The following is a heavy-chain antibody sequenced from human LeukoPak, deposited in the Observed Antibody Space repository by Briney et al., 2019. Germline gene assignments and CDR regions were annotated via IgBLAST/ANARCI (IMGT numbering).Heavy chain of an antibody. V-gene: IGHV1-46*01. CDR3: ARAVTSFSSPNWFDP. CDR2: INPSGGST. CDR1: GYTFTSYY. D-gene: IGHD2/OR15-2a*01. J-gene: IGHJ5*02. Sequence: ASVKVSCKASGYTFTSYYMHWVRQAPGQGLEWMGIINPSGGSTSYAQKFQGRVTMTRDTSTSTVYMELSSLRSEDTAVYYCARAVTSFSSPNWFDPWGQGTLVTVSS.